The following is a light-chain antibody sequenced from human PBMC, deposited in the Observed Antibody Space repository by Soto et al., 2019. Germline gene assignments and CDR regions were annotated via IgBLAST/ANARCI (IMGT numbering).Light chain of an antibody. CDR2: GAS. J-gene: IGKJ5*01. Sequence: EIVLTQSPGTLSLSPGERATLSCRASQSVSSSYLAWYQQNPGQAPRLLIYGASSRATGIPDRFSGSGSGTDFTLTISRLEPEDFAVYYWQQYGSSPFGQGTRLEIK. CDR3: QQYGSSP. CDR1: QSVSSSY. V-gene: IGKV3-20*01.